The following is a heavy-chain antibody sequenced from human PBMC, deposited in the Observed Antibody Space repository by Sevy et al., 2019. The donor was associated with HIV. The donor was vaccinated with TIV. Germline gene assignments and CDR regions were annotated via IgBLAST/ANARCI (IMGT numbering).Heavy chain of an antibody. CDR3: SMEDGYNYFDY. CDR2: IKSETDGGTT. Sequence: GGSLRLSCAASGFTLNKAWMNWARQAPGKGLEWVGRIKSETDGGTTDDAEPVKGRFSISRDDSKNTLYLQMNSLKIEDTAVYYCSMEDGYNYFDYWGQGALVTVSS. J-gene: IGHJ4*02. V-gene: IGHV3-15*07. D-gene: IGHD5-12*01. CDR1: GFTLNKAW.